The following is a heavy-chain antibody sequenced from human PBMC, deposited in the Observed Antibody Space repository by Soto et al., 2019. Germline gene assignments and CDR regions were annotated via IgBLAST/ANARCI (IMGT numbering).Heavy chain of an antibody. Sequence: EVQLLESGGGLVQPGGSLRLSCAASGFIFNNYAMSWGRQAPGKGLEWGSVLSGNGGDPYYADSVRGRFTISNDNSKKKLFLQMNSLRAEDTAVYYCAKHLQYNSGWPLDYWGQGALVTVSS. J-gene: IGHJ4*02. D-gene: IGHD6-19*01. CDR2: LSGNGGDP. V-gene: IGHV3-23*01. CDR3: AKHLQYNSGWPLDY. CDR1: GFIFNNYA.